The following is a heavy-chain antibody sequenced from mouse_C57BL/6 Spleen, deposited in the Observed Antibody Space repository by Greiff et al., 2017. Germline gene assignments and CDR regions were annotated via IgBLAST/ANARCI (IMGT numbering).Heavy chain of an antibody. V-gene: IGHV5-9-1*02. CDR1: GFTFSSYA. J-gene: IGHJ2*01. Sequence: EVKLMESGEGLVKPGGSLKLSCAASGFTFSSYAMSWVRQTPEKRLEWVAYISSGGDYIYYADTVKGRFTISRDNARNTLYLQMSSLKSEDTAMYDCTRVRTSFDYWGQGTTLTVSS. CDR3: TRVRTSFDY. CDR2: ISSGGDYI.